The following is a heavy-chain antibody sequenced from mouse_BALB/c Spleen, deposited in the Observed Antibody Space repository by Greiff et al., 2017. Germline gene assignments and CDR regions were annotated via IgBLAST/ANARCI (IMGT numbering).Heavy chain of an antibody. J-gene: IGHJ3*01. D-gene: IGHD2-3*01. CDR1: GYTFTSYW. Sequence: QVQLKESGAELAKPGASVKMSCKASGYTFTSYWMHWVKQRPGQGLEWIGYINPSTGYTEYNQKFKDKATLTADKSSSTAYMQLSSLTSEDSAVYYCARDDPWFAYWGQGTLVTVSA. V-gene: IGHV1-7*01. CDR2: INPSTGYT. CDR3: ARDDPWFAY.